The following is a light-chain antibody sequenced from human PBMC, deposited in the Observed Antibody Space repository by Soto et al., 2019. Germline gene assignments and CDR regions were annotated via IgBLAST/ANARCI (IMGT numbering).Light chain of an antibody. Sequence: DIQMTQSPSTLSASVGDRVTITCRASESINKWLAWYQQKPGTAPKLLIYEASNLASGVPSTFSGSGSGTEFTLPISSLQPDDFATYSCQQYYSDWTLAQGPKVDIK. CDR1: ESINKW. J-gene: IGKJ1*01. CDR3: QQYYSDWT. V-gene: IGKV1-5*01. CDR2: EAS.